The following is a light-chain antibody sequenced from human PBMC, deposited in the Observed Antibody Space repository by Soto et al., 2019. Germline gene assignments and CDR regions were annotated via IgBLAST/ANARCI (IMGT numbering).Light chain of an antibody. J-gene: IGLJ2*01. CDR2: EDT. V-gene: IGLV3-1*01. CDR3: QAWDNSTLV. CDR1: KLGDKY. Sequence: SYELTQPPSVSVSPGQTASITCSGDKLGDKYACWYQQKPGQSPVMVIYEDTKRPSGIPERFSGSNSGNTATLTISGTQAMDEADYYCQAWDNSTLVFGGGTKLAVL.